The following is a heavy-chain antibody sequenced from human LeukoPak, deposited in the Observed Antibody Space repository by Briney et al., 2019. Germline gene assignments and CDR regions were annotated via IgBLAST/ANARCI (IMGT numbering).Heavy chain of an antibody. D-gene: IGHD6-19*01. J-gene: IGHJ4*02. CDR1: GGSISSYY. CDR3: ARHRGWYYFVY. CDR2: IYYSGST. Sequence: PSETLSLTCTVSGGSISSYYWSWIRQPPGKGLEWIGYIYYSGSTNYNPSLKSRVTISLDTSKNQFSLRLSSVIAADTAVYYCARHRGWYYFVYWGQGTLVTVSS. V-gene: IGHV4-59*08.